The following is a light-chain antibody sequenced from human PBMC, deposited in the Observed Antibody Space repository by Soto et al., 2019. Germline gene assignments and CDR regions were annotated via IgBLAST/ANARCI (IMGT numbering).Light chain of an antibody. CDR3: QQYNSWLWT. V-gene: IGKV3-15*01. CDR2: GAS. Sequence: EIVMTQSPGTLYVSPGEGATLSCRASQSVTTNLAWYQQKPGQAPRLLIYGASIRATGIPDRFSGSGSGTECTLTISSLQHEDFAVYHCQQYNSWLWTFGQGTKVDNK. J-gene: IGKJ1*01. CDR1: QSVTTN.